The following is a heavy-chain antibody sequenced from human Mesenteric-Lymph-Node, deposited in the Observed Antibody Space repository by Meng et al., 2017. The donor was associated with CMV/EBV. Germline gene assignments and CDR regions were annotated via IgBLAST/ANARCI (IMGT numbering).Heavy chain of an antibody. CDR2: IYYNGNT. CDR3: ARGSHSGSYYFYGMDV. D-gene: IGHD1-26*01. V-gene: IGHV4-59*01. J-gene: IGHJ6*02. Sequence: SETLSLTCTVSGGSISSYFWSWIRQPPGKGLEWIGYIYYNGNTNYNPSLKSRVTIPVDTSKNQFSLKLSSVTAADTAVYYCARGSHSGSYYFYGMDVWGQGTTVTVSS. CDR1: GGSISSYF.